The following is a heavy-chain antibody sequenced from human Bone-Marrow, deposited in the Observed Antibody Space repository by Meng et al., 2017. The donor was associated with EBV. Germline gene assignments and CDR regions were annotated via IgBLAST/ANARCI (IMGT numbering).Heavy chain of an antibody. CDR1: GGTFSSYA. D-gene: IGHD1-26*01. J-gene: IGHJ4*02. CDR2: IIPIFGTA. CDR3: ASTRGIWYDFDY. Sequence: VQLVKSGVEVRKPGSSVKVSCKASGGTFSSYAISWVRQAPGQGLEWMGGIIPIFGTANYAQKFQGRVTITADKSTSTAYMELSSLRSEDTAVYYCASTRGIWYDFDYWGQGTLVTVSS. V-gene: IGHV1-69*06.